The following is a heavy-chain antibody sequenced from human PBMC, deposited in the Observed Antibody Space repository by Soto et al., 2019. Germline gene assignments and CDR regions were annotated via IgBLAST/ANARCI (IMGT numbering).Heavy chain of an antibody. Sequence: ASVKVSCKASGYTFTGYYMHWVRQAPGQGLEWMGWINPNSGGTNYAQKFQGWVTMTRDTSISTAYMELSRLRSDDTAVYYCARAMTTVTTIDYWGQGTLVTVPS. D-gene: IGHD4-17*01. J-gene: IGHJ4*02. CDR1: GYTFTGYY. CDR3: ARAMTTVTTIDY. V-gene: IGHV1-2*04. CDR2: INPNSGGT.